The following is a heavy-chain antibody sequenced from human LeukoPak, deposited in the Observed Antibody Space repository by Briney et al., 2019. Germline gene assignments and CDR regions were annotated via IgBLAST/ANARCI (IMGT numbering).Heavy chain of an antibody. J-gene: IGHJ4*02. CDR1: GGSISNYY. D-gene: IGHD1-26*01. CDR3: ARSPSGSYTWDLFTFDY. Sequence: PSETLSLTCTVSGGSISNYYWSWIRQPPGKGLEWIGYIYYSGSTYYNPSLKSRVTISVDTSKNQFSLKLSSVTAADTAVYYCARSPSGSYTWDLFTFDYWGQGTLVTVSS. V-gene: IGHV4-30-4*08. CDR2: IYYSGST.